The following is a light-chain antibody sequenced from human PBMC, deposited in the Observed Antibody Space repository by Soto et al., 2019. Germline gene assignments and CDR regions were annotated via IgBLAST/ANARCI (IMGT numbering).Light chain of an antibody. J-gene: IGLJ3*02. CDR1: VLAKKY. V-gene: IGLV3-27*01. Sequence: SYELTQPSSVSVSPGQTARITCSGDVLAKKYARWFQQKPGQAPVLVIYKDSERPSGIPERFSGSSSGTTVTLTISGAQVEDEADYYCYSAADNIWVFGGGNKLTVL. CDR3: YSAADNIWV. CDR2: KDS.